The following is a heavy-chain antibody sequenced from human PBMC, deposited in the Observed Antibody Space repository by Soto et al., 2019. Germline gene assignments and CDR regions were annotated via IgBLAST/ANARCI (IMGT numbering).Heavy chain of an antibody. CDR1: GGSISSYY. CDR2: IYYSGST. D-gene: IGHD4-17*01. CDR3: ARLPLYGTHYYYYGMDV. Sequence: TLSLTCTVSGGSISSYYWSWIRQPPGKGLEWIGYIYYSGSTNYNPSLKSRVTISVDTSKNQFSLKLSSVTAADTAVYYCARLPLYGTHYYYYGMDVWGQGTTVTVSS. V-gene: IGHV4-59*01. J-gene: IGHJ6*02.